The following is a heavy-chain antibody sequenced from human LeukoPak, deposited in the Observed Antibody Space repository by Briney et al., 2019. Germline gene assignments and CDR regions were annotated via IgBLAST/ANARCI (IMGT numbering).Heavy chain of an antibody. V-gene: IGHV4-39*01. CDR3: ARLEAATLPFDY. CDR2: IYYSGST. CDR1: GGSISSSSYY. D-gene: IGHD2-15*01. J-gene: IGHJ4*02. Sequence: SETLSLTCTVSGGSISSSSYYWGWIRQPPGKGLEWIGSIYYSGSTYYNPSLKSRVTISVDTSKNQFSLKLSTVTAADTAMYYCARLEAATLPFDYWGQGTLVTVSS.